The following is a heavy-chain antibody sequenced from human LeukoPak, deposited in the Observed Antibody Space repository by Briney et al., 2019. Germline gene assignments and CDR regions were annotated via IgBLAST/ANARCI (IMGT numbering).Heavy chain of an antibody. CDR3: ARGSSGWYADYCYYRMDV. D-gene: IGHD6-19*01. V-gene: IGHV4-34*01. CDR2: INYSGST. CDR1: GGSFSGYY. Sequence: SEPLSLICAVYGGSFSGYYWSWIRQPPGKGLEWIGEINYSGSTNYIPSLKSQVSISVDTSKNQLSLQLSSLTAADTAVYYCARGSSGWYADYCYYRMDVWGQGTTVTVSS. J-gene: IGHJ6*02.